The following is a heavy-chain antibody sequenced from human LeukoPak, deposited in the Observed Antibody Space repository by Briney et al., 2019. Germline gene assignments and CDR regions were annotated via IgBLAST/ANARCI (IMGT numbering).Heavy chain of an antibody. CDR2: ISYSGNT. CDR3: AREIVSSYYYNGMDV. J-gene: IGHJ6*02. V-gene: IGHV4-30-4*01. Sequence: PSETLSLTFTVSGGSISNTDSYWNWIRQPPGKGLEWMGFISYSGNTYSTPSLESRVTISIDTAKNQFSLRLSSVTAADTAVYFCAREIVSSYYYNGMDVWGQGTTVTVSS. CDR1: GGSISNTDSY. D-gene: IGHD5/OR15-5a*01.